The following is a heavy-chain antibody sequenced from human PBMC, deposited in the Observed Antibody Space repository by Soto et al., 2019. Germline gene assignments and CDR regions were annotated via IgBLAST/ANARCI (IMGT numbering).Heavy chain of an antibody. J-gene: IGHJ4*02. D-gene: IGHD1-26*01. CDR2: IYYSGST. Sequence: SETLSLTCTVSGGSISSYYWSWIRQPPGKGLEWIGYIYYSGSTNYNPSLKSRVTISVDTSKNQFSLKLSSVTAADTAVYYCVSYLGYFDYWGQGTLVTVSS. CDR3: VSYLGYFDY. CDR1: GGSISSYY. V-gene: IGHV4-59*01.